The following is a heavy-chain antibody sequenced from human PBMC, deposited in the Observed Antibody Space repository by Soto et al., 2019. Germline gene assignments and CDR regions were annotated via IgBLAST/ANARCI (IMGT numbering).Heavy chain of an antibody. Sequence: QVQLQESGPGLVKPSETLSLTCTVSGGSISSYYWSWIRQPPGKGLEWIGYIYYSGSTNYNPSLKSRVTISVDTSKNQFSLKLSSVTAADTAVYYCARLWGWSVEDWGQGTLVTVSS. J-gene: IGHJ4*02. D-gene: IGHD3-16*01. CDR1: GGSISSYY. CDR3: ARLWGWSVED. CDR2: IYYSGST. V-gene: IGHV4-59*08.